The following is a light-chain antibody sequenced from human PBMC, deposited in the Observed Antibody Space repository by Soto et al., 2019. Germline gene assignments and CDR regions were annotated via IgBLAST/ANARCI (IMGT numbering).Light chain of an antibody. V-gene: IGKV3-20*01. CDR2: GAS. J-gene: IGKJ5*01. CDR1: QTVSNNY. CDR3: QQYAGPPTT. Sequence: IVLTRAPGTLTFSPGDRATLSCRASQTVSNNYLAWRQQKPGQAPRVIMYGASRRATGIPDRFSGGGSGTDFTLTISRLEPEDFAVYFCQQYAGPPTTFGQGTRLEIK.